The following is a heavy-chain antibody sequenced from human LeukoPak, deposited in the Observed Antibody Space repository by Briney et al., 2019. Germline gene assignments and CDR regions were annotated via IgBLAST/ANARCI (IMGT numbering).Heavy chain of an antibody. V-gene: IGHV3-9*01. CDR2: ISWNSGSI. J-gene: IGHJ5*02. CDR1: GFTFDDYA. D-gene: IGHD3-22*01. CDR3: AKVDYYDSSLVFDP. Sequence: PGGSLRLSCAASGFTFDDYAMHWVRQAPGKGLEWVSGISWNSGSIGYADSVKGRFTISRDNAKNSLYLQMNSLRAEDTALYYCAKVDYYDSSLVFDPWGQGTLVTVSS.